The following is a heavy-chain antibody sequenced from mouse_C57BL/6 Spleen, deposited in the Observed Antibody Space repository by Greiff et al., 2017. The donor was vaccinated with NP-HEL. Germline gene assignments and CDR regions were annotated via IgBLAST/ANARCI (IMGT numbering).Heavy chain of an antibody. D-gene: IGHD1-1*01. V-gene: IGHV3-6*01. Sequence: EVKLVESGPGLVKPSQSLSLTCSVTGYSITSGYYWNWIRQFPGNKLEWMGYISYDGSNNYNPSLKNRISITRDTSKNQFFLKLNSVTTEDTATYYCARETGSRYFDYWGQGTTLTVSS. CDR2: ISYDGSN. CDR3: ARETGSRYFDY. CDR1: GYSITSGYY. J-gene: IGHJ2*01.